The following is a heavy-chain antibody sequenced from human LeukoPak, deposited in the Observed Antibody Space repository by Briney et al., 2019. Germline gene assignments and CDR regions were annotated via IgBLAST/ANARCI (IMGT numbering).Heavy chain of an antibody. V-gene: IGHV1-2*02. CDR2: INPHNGAT. CDR1: GYTXXSYF. CDR3: ARADPLYYYASGSQVPGY. Sequence: ASVKVSCKASGYTXXSYFLHWVRQAPGQGLEWLGWINPHNGATNHAQKFQGRVTMTRDTSIGTAYMELSRLRYDDTAMYYCARADPLYYYASGSQVPGYWGQGTLVTVSS. D-gene: IGHD3-10*01. J-gene: IGHJ4*02.